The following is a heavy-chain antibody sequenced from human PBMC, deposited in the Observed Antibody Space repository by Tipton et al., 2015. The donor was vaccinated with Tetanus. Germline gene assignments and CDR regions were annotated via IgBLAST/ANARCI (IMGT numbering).Heavy chain of an antibody. D-gene: IGHD3-22*01. J-gene: IGHJ5*02. Sequence: TLSLTCAVSGVSIGSSTYFWGWIRQPPGKALEWIGHIFYTGSSHYNPSFKSRVTMSVDTSKNQFSLNLTSVTAADTAVYFCSRQEPPRRFFYDSSGSSAWGQGTLVTVSS. V-gene: IGHV4-39*01. CDR1: GVSIGSSTYF. CDR2: IFYTGSS. CDR3: SRQEPPRRFFYDSSGSSA.